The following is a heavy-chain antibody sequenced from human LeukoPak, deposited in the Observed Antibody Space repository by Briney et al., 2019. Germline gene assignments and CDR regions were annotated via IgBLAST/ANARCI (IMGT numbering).Heavy chain of an antibody. Sequence: GALVKVSCKTSGGTFSSYAITWVRQTPGQGLEWMGWISAYNGNTNYAQKLQGRVTMTTDTSTSTAYMELRSLRSDDTAVYYCARSREDIVVVVAATPFDYWGQGTLVTVSS. CDR2: ISAYNGNT. V-gene: IGHV1-18*01. CDR1: GGTFSSYA. D-gene: IGHD2-15*01. J-gene: IGHJ4*02. CDR3: ARSREDIVVVVAATPFDY.